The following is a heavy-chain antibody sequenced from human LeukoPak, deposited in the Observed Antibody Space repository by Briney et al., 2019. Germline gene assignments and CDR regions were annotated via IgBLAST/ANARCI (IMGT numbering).Heavy chain of an antibody. CDR1: GGSISSGGYY. V-gene: IGHV4-31*03. D-gene: IGHD5/OR15-5a*01. J-gene: IGHJ4*02. CDR3: ARSVLSGYFDY. CDR2: IYYSGST. Sequence: SETLSLTCTVSGGSISSGGYYWSWIRQYPRKGLEWIGYIYYSGSTYYNPSLKSRVTISVDTSKNQFSLKLSSVTAADTAVYYCARSVLSGYFDYWGQGTLVTVSS.